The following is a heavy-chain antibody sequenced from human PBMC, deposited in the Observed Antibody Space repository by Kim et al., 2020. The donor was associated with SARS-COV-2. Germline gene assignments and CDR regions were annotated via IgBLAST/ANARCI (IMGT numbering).Heavy chain of an antibody. CDR2: ISTRSIHI. V-gene: IGHV3-21*01. CDR3: ARGTTTRQREDTFDI. J-gene: IGHJ3*02. Sequence: GGSLRLSCAASGFTFSTYSMDWVRQAPGKGLEWVSSISTRSIHIYYADSMKGRFTVSRDNAKNSVYLQMNSLRAEDTAVYYCARGTTTRQREDTFDIWGQGTMVIVSS. CDR1: GFTFSTYS. D-gene: IGHD1-26*01.